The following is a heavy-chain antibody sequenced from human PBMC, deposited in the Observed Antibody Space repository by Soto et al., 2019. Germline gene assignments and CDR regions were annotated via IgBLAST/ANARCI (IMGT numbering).Heavy chain of an antibody. D-gene: IGHD4-17*01. J-gene: IGHJ6*03. CDR3: ARVLSTVTRFFPVIYYYYYMDV. Sequence: SGTVSLTCAVYGGYFSGYYWSWIRQHPGKGVEWIGEINHSGSTNYNPSLKSRVTISVDTSKNQFSLKLSSVTAADTAVYYCARVLSTVTRFFPVIYYYYYMDVWGKGTTVTV. CDR2: INHSGST. V-gene: IGHV4-34*01. CDR1: GGYFSGYY.